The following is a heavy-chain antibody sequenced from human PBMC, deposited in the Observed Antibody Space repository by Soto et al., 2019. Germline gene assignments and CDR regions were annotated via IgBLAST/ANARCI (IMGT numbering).Heavy chain of an antibody. V-gene: IGHV1-69*01. J-gene: IGHJ6*02. CDR3: ARSMETNYFYCMDV. CDR1: GGTFRSYA. Sequence: QVHLVQSGAEVREPGSSVKVSCEASGGTFRSYAINWVRQAPGQGLEWMGGIIPMFGKANYAEKFLGRVTITADEATRTAYMEVSSLKSEDTAVYYFARSMETNYFYCMDVWGLGTTVTVSS. CDR2: IIPMFGKA. D-gene: IGHD2-8*01.